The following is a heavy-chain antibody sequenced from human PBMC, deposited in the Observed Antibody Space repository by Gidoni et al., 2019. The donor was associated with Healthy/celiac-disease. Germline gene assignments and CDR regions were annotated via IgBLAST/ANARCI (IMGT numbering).Heavy chain of an antibody. D-gene: IGHD3-22*01. V-gene: IGHV3-30*18. CDR3: AKAHYYDSGGSSDY. CDR1: GFPLSRYG. CDR2: ISYDGSNK. J-gene: IGHJ4*02. Sequence: QVQLVEFVGAVVQHGRSLGLSGDATGFPLSRYGMPWVRQAPGKGLEWVAVISYDGSNKYYADAVKGRFTISRDNSKNTLYLQMNSLRAEDTAVYYCAKAHYYDSGGSSDYWGQGTLATVSS.